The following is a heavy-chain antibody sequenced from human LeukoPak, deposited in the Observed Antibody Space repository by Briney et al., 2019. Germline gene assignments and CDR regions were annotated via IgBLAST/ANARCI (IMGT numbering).Heavy chain of an antibody. CDR3: ASAHYGFGLWDY. D-gene: IGHD3-10*01. CDR2: ISWNSGSI. Sequence: PGRSLRLSCAASGFTFDDYAMHWVRQAPGKGLEWVSGISWNSGSIGYADSVKGRFTISRDNAKNSLYLQMNSLRAEDTAVYYCASAHYGFGLWDYWGQGTLVTVSS. V-gene: IGHV3-9*01. CDR1: GFTFDDYA. J-gene: IGHJ4*02.